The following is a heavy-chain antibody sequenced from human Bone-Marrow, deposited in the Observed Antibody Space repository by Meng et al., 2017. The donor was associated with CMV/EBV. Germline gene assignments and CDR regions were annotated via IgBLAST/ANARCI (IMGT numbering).Heavy chain of an antibody. CDR2: INPNSGGT. CDR3: AKNQRRALFNSASGCDY. J-gene: IGHJ4*02. Sequence: ASVKVSCKASGYTFTGYYMHWVRQAPGQGLEWMGWINPNSGGTNYAQKFQGRVTMTRDTSISTAYMELSRLRSDDTAIYFCAKNQRRALFNSASGCDYWGQGTVVTVSS. CDR1: GYTFTGYY. D-gene: IGHD4-23*01. V-gene: IGHV1-2*02.